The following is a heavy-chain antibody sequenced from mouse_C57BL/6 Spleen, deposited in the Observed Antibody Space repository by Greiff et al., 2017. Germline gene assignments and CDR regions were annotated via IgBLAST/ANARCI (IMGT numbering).Heavy chain of an antibody. Sequence: VQLQQPGAELVKPGASVKLSCKASGYTFTSYWMHWVKQRPGQGLEWIGMIHPNSGSTNYNEKFKSKATLTVDKSSSTAYMQLSSLTSEDSAVYYCARSGSNHGYYFDYWGQGTTLTVSS. V-gene: IGHV1-64*01. J-gene: IGHJ2*01. D-gene: IGHD2-5*01. CDR2: IHPNSGST. CDR1: GYTFTSYW. CDR3: ARSGSNHGYYFDY.